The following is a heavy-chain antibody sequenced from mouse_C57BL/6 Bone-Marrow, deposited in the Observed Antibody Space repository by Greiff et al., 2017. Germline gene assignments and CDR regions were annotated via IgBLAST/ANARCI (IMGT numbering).Heavy chain of an antibody. Sequence: QVQLKQSGPGLVQPSQCLSISCTVSGFSLTSYGVHWVRQSPGKGLEWLGAIWSGGSTAYNAAFISRLCISKDNSKSQVFFKMNSLQADDTAIYYCARTSYYYGSSYWYFDVWGTGTTVTVSS. CDR2: IWSGGST. CDR3: ARTSYYYGSSYWYFDV. V-gene: IGHV2-2*01. J-gene: IGHJ1*03. D-gene: IGHD1-1*01. CDR1: GFSLTSYG.